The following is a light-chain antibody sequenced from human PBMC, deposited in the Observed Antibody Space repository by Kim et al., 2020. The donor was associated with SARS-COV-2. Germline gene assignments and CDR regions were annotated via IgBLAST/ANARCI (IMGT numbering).Light chain of an antibody. V-gene: IGKV1-39*01. J-gene: IGKJ2*01. CDR2: AAS. CDR3: QQSYSTLMYT. Sequence: AAVGDRVTITGRASQIISNYLNWYQQKPGKAPKLLIYAASSLQSGVPSRFSGSGSGTDFTLTISSLQPEDFATYYCQQSYSTLMYTFGQGTKLEI. CDR1: QIISNY.